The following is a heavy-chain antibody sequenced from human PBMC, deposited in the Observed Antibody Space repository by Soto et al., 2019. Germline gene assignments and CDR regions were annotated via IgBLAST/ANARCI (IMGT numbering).Heavy chain of an antibody. J-gene: IGHJ4*02. V-gene: IGHV3-48*02. CDR2: ITSGLTT. D-gene: IGHD3-16*01. Sequence: EVQLVESGGGLVQPGGSLRLSCAASGFSFGGYNMNWVRQAPGKGLEWVSHITSGLTTHYADFVQGRFTISRDNAKNSLYLERNDLRDEDTAVYYCARDTSHGVTIGGLDSWGQGTLVTVSS. CDR3: ARDTSHGVTIGGLDS. CDR1: GFSFGGYN.